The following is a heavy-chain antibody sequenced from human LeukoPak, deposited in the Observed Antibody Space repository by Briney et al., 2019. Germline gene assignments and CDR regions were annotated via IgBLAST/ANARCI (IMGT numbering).Heavy chain of an antibody. V-gene: IGHV3-21*01. J-gene: IGHJ4*02. Sequence: GGSLRLSCAASGFTFSSYSMNWVRQAPGKGLEWVSSISSSSSYIYYADSVKGRFTIPRDNAKNSLYLQMNSLRAEDTAVYYCARDHSIFYYFDYWGQGTLVTVSS. CDR2: ISSSSSYI. D-gene: IGHD3-3*01. CDR3: ARDHSIFYYFDY. CDR1: GFTFSSYS.